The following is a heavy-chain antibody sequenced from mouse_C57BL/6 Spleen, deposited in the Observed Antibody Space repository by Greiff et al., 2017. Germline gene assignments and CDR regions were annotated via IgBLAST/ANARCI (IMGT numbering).Heavy chain of an antibody. V-gene: IGHV1-50*01. J-gene: IGHJ2*01. CDR3: APYGNFTFDY. Sequence: QVQLQQPGAELVKPGASVKLSCKASGYTFTSYWMQWVKQRPGQGLEWIGEIDPSDSYTNYSQKFKGKATLTVDTSSSTAYMQLSSLTSEDSAVYYCAPYGNFTFDYWGQGTTLTVSS. CDR1: GYTFTSYW. D-gene: IGHD2-1*01. CDR2: IDPSDSYT.